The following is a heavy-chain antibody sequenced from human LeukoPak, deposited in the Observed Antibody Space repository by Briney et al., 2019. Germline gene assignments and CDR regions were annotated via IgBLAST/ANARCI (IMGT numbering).Heavy chain of an antibody. CDR3: ARGGWSSSSRDYYYYYMDV. D-gene: IGHD6-6*01. CDR1: GGSISSSSYY. V-gene: IGHV4-30-2*01. CDR2: IYHSGST. J-gene: IGHJ6*03. Sequence: PSETLSLTCTVSGGSISSSSYYWSWIRQPPGKGLEWIGYIYHSGSTYYNPSLKSRVTISVDRSKNQFSLKLSSVTAADTAVYYCARGGWSSSSRDYYYYYMDVWGKGTTVTVSS.